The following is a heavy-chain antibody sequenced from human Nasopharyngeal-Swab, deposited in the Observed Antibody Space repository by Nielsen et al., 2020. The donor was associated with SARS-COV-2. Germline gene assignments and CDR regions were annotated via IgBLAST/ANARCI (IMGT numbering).Heavy chain of an antibody. CDR2: IYYSGST. Sequence: WIRQPPGKGLEWIGGIYYSGSTYYNPSLKSRVTISVDTSKNQFSLKLSSVTAADTAVYYCARHALVTKDFDYWGQGTLVTVSS. CDR3: ARHALVTKDFDY. J-gene: IGHJ4*02. V-gene: IGHV4-39*01. D-gene: IGHD4-17*01.